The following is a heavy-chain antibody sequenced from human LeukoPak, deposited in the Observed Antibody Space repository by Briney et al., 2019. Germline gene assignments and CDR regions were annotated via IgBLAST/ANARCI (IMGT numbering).Heavy chain of an antibody. CDR2: IIPILGIA. CDR1: GGTFSSYA. D-gene: IGHD6-19*01. Sequence: SVKVSCKASGGTFSSYAISWVRQAPGQGLEWMGRIIPILGIANYAQKFQGRVTITADKSTSTAYMELSSLRSEDTAVYYCARARGREYSSGWSYFDYWGQGTLVTVSS. CDR3: ARARGREYSSGWSYFDY. V-gene: IGHV1-69*04. J-gene: IGHJ4*02.